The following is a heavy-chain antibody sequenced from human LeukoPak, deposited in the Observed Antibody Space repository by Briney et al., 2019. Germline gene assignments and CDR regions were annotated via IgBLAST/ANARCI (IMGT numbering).Heavy chain of an antibody. V-gene: IGHV3-48*04. Sequence: GGSLRLSCAASGFTFSSYSMNWVRQAPGKGLEWVSYISSSSSTIYYADSVKGRFTISRDNAKNSLYLQMNSLRAEDTAVYYCAKDRYDYVWGSYDEYYFDYWGQGTLVTVSS. CDR1: GFTFSSYS. CDR3: AKDRYDYVWGSYDEYYFDY. CDR2: ISSSSSTI. D-gene: IGHD3-16*01. J-gene: IGHJ4*02.